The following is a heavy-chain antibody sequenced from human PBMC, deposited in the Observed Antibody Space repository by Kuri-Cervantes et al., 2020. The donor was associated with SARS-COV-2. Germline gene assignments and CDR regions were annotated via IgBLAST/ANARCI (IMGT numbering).Heavy chain of an antibody. V-gene: IGHV3-7*01. CDR3: ARDEIHGDYLFGYYYYYYGMDV. J-gene: IGHJ6*02. Sequence: GESLKISCAASGFSFSTFAMSWVRQAPGKGLEWVANIKRDGSEKYYVDSVKGRFTISRDNAKNSLYLQMNSLRAEDTAVYYCARDEIHGDYLFGYYYYYYGMDVWGQGTTVTVSS. CDR2: IKRDGSEK. CDR1: GFSFSTFA. D-gene: IGHD4-17*01.